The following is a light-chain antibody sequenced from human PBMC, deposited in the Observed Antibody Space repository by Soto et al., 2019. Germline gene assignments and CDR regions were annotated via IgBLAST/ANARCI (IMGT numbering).Light chain of an antibody. CDR1: SSNIGSDY. V-gene: IGLV1-51*01. J-gene: IGLJ3*02. CDR3: ASWDYTLSAGV. Sequence: QSVLTQPPSVSAAPGQTVTISCSGSSSNIGSDYVSWFQQVPGTPPKLLIYDNYKRPSGIPDRFSGSKSGTSASLGITGLQTGDEADYYCASWDYTLSAGVFGGGTKVTVL. CDR2: DNY.